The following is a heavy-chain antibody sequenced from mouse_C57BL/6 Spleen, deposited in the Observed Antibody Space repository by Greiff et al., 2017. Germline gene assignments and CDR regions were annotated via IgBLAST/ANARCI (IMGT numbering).Heavy chain of an antibody. CDR1: GYTFTSYW. V-gene: IGHV1-52*01. D-gene: IGHD2-2*01. J-gene: IGHJ2*01. CDR3: ARWGVTTRFDY. CDR2: IDPSDSET. Sequence: QVQLKQPGAELVRPGSSVKLSCKASGYTFTSYWMHWVKQRPIQGLEWIGNIDPSDSETHYNQKFKDKATLTVDKSSSTAYMQLSSLTSEDSAVYYCARWGVTTRFDYWGQGTTLTVSS.